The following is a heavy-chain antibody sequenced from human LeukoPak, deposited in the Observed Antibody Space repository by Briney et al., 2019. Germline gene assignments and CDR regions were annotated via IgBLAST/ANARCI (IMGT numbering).Heavy chain of an antibody. CDR3: ARHQGDFFDY. D-gene: IGHD2-21*01. V-gene: IGHV4-39*01. CDR1: GGSISSSSYY. J-gene: IGHJ4*02. Sequence: SETLSLTCTVSGGSISSSSYYWGWIRQPPGQGLEWIGSIYYSGSTYYNPSLKSRVTISVDTSKNQFSLKLSSVTAADTAVYYCARHQGDFFDYWGQGTLVTVSS. CDR2: IYYSGST.